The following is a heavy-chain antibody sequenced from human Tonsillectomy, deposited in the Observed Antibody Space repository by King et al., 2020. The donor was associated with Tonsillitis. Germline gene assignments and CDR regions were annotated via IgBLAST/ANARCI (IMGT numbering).Heavy chain of an antibody. CDR1: GFTFSFYW. CDR3: ARAVHLDYYMDV. J-gene: IGHJ6*03. D-gene: IGHD3-10*02. CDR2: INSDGSST. Sequence: VQLVESGGGLVQPGGSLRLSCAGSGFTFSFYWMHWVRQDPGKGLVWVSRINSDGSSTSYADSVKGRFTISRDNAKNTLYLQMNSLRAEDTAVYYCARAVHLDYYMDVWGKGTTVTVSS. V-gene: IGHV3-74*01.